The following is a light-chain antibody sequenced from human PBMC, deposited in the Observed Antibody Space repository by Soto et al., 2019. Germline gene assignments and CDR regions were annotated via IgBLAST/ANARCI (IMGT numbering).Light chain of an antibody. CDR3: AGWDDSLNGYV. J-gene: IGLJ1*01. CDR1: SSNIGSNT. Sequence: QSALTQPPSASGTPGQRVTISCSGISSNIGSNTVNWYQQLPGTAPKLLIYSNNQRPSGVPDRFSGSKSGTPASLAISGLQSEDEADYYCAGWDDSLNGYVFGTGTKVTV. V-gene: IGLV1-44*01. CDR2: SNN.